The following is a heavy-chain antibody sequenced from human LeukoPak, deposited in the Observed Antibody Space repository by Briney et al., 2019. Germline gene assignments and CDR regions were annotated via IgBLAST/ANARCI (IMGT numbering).Heavy chain of an antibody. CDR2: ISWNSGSI. V-gene: IGHV3-9*01. CDR3: AKGKQLYYYYYGMDV. Sequence: GRSLRLSCAASGFTFDDYAMHWVRQAPGKGLEWVSGISWNSGSIGYADSVKGRFTISRDNAKNSLYLQMNSLRAEDTALYYCAKGKQLYYYYYGMDVWGQGTTVTVSS. CDR1: GFTFDDYA. J-gene: IGHJ6*02. D-gene: IGHD5-18*01.